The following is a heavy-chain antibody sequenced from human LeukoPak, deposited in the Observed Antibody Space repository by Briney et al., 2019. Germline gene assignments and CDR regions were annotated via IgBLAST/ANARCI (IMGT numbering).Heavy chain of an antibody. Sequence: GGSLRLSCAASGITFSSHAMTWVRQAPGKGLEWVAAIRGNGATTGYADSVKGRFTISRDNSKNTLYLQMNSLRAEDTAVYYCAKEVSEMGLVDYWGQGTLVTVSS. D-gene: IGHD5-24*01. V-gene: IGHV3-23*01. CDR1: GITFSSHA. J-gene: IGHJ4*02. CDR3: AKEVSEMGLVDY. CDR2: IRGNGATT.